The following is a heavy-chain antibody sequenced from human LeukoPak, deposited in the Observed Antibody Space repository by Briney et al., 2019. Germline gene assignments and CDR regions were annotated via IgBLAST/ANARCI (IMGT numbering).Heavy chain of an antibody. D-gene: IGHD4-11*01. V-gene: IGHV4-34*01. Sequence: SETLSLTCAVYGGSFNTFYWSWIRQPPGKGLEWIGQINRYGSANYNPSLKSRVAISLDPSKNQFSLKVTSATAADTAVYYCARDSPYSPHDSWGQGTLVTVSS. CDR3: ARDSPYSPHDS. J-gene: IGHJ4*02. CDR2: INRYGSA. CDR1: GGSFNTFY.